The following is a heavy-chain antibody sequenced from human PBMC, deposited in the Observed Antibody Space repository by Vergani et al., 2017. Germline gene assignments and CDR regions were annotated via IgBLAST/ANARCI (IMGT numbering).Heavy chain of an antibody. Sequence: QVQLVQSGAEVKKPGSSVKVSCKASGGTFSSYTISWVRQAPGQGLEWVGRIIPILGIANYAQKFQGRVTITADKSTSTAYMELSSLRSEDTAVYYCASGEYYDFWSGPGNGWGQGTLVTVSS. CDR1: GGTFSSYT. CDR2: IIPILGIA. V-gene: IGHV1-69*02. D-gene: IGHD3-3*01. J-gene: IGHJ4*02. CDR3: ASGEYYDFWSGPGNG.